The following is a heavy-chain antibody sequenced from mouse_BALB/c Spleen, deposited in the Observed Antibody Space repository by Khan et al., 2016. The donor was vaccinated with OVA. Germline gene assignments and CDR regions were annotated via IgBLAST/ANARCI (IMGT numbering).Heavy chain of an antibody. J-gene: IGHJ2*01. Sequence: EVQLQESGGGLVKPGGSLKLSCAASGFTFSSYALSWVRQTPEKRLEWVATISSGGSYTYYPGSVKGRFTISRDHARNTLYLQMSSLRSEDTAMYYCVRAPGYYGSNYFDYWGQGSTLTVSS. CDR3: VRAPGYYGSNYFDY. V-gene: IGHV5-9-3*01. CDR2: ISSGGSYT. D-gene: IGHD1-1*01. CDR1: GFTFSSYA.